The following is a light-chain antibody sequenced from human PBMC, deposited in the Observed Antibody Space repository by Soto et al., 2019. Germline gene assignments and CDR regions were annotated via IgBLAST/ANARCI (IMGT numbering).Light chain of an antibody. V-gene: IGKV1-5*01. J-gene: IGKJ1*01. CDR3: QQYNSLGT. CDR2: DAS. Sequence: DIQMTQSPSTLSASVGDRVTITSRASQSISSWLAWYQQKPGKAPKLLIYDASSLESGVPSRFSGSGSGTEFTLTISSLQPDDFATYYCQQYNSLGTFGQGTKVEIK. CDR1: QSISSW.